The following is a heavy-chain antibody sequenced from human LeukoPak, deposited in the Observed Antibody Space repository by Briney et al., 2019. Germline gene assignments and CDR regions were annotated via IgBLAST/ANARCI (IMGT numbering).Heavy chain of an antibody. CDR2: IYYSGST. CDR1: GGSVSSGSYY. V-gene: IGHV4-61*01. J-gene: IGHJ4*02. CDR3: ARGADYYDSSGYSYYFDY. D-gene: IGHD3-22*01. Sequence: PSETLSLTCTVSGGSVSSGSYYWSWIRQPPGKGLEWIGYIYYSGSTNYNPSLKSRVTISVDTSKNQFSLKLSSVTAADTAVYYCARGADYYDSSGYSYYFDYWGQGTLVTVSS.